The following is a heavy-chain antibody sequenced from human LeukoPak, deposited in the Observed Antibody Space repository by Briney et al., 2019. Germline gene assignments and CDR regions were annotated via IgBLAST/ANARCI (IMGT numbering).Heavy chain of an antibody. CDR1: GFTFSSYG. Sequence: GGTLRLSCAASGFTFSSYGMSWVRQAPGKGLEWVSAISGSGGSTYYADSVKGRFTITRDNSKNTLYLQMNSLRAEDTAVYYCARDRGDSPFDPWGQGTLVTVSS. CDR2: ISGSGGST. V-gene: IGHV3-23*01. J-gene: IGHJ5*02. CDR3: ARDRGDSPFDP. D-gene: IGHD6-13*01.